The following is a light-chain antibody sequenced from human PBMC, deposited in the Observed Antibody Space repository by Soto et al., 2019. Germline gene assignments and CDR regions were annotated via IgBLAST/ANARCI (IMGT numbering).Light chain of an antibody. CDR2: DVT. CDR1: SSDIGGYNY. CDR3: SSYATSSPYV. V-gene: IGLV2-14*01. Sequence: QSALTQPASVSGSPGQSITISCTGTSSDIGGYNYVSWYQQHPGKVPKLMIYDVTIRPSGVSNRFSGSKSGDTASLTISDLQAEDEADYYCSSYATSSPYVFGTGTKVTVL. J-gene: IGLJ1*01.